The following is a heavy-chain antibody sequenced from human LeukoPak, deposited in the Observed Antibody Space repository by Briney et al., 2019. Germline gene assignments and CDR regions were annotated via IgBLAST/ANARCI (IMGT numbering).Heavy chain of an antibody. CDR3: ARLLRVGYCSTTTCNWFDP. CDR1: GGFISSTSYY. CDR2: IYYSGST. J-gene: IGHJ5*02. V-gene: IGHV4-39*07. D-gene: IGHD2-2*03. Sequence: SETLSLTCVVSGGFISSTSYYWGWIRQPPGKGLEWIGSIYYSGSTYYSPSLKSRVTISVDTSKNQFSLKLSSVTAADTAVYYCARLLRVGYCSTTTCNWFDPWGQGTLVTVSS.